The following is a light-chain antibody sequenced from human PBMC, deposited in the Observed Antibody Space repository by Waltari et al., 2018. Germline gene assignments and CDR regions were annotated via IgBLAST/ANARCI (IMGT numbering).Light chain of an antibody. J-gene: IGLJ1*01. CDR3: GSYTLINTIVV. Sequence: QSALTQSASVSGSPGQSITISCTGTSSDVGGYHYVSWYQQHPGKAPKLIIYEVSNRPSGVSSRFSGSKSGNTASLTISGLQAEDEADYFCGSYTLINTIVVFGTGTKVTVL. CDR2: EVS. V-gene: IGLV2-14*01. CDR1: SSDVGGYHY.